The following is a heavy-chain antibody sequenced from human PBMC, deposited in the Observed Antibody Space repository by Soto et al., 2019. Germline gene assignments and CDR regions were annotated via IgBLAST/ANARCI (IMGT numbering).Heavy chain of an antibody. CDR3: ARHDCIRSGCYYCYYYCMDV. V-gene: IGHV1-69*12. D-gene: IGHD2-2*01. CDR2: IIPIFDTA. CDR1: GGTFSSYA. J-gene: IGHJ6*02. Sequence: QVQLVQSGAEVKKPGSSVKVSCKASGGTFSSYAISWVRQAPGQGLEWMGGIIPIFDTANYAQKFQGRVTVTADESVSTAYMELSIIRTEDTAVYYCARHDCIRSGCYYCYYYCMDVWGQGTTVTVSS.